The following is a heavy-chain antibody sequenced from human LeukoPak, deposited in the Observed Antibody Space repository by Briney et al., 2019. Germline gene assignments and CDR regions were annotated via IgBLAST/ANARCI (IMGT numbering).Heavy chain of an antibody. J-gene: IGHJ4*02. D-gene: IGHD6-19*01. CDR2: INHSGST. V-gene: IGHV4-34*01. CDR1: GGSFSGYY. Sequence: SETLSLTCAVYGGSFSGYYWSWIRQPPGKGLEWIGEINHSGSTNYNPSLKSRVTISVDTSKNQFSPKLSSVTAADTAVYYCARSRYSSGWYVGRYYFDYWGQGTLVTVSS. CDR3: ARSRYSSGWYVGRYYFDY.